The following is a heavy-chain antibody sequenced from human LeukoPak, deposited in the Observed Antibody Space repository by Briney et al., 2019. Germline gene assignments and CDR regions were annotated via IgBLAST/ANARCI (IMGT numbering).Heavy chain of an antibody. CDR3: AREEGANFFDY. V-gene: IGHV4-59*01. Sequence: PSETLSLTCTVSGGSISSYYWSWIRQPPGKGLEWIGYIYYIGSTNYNPSLKSRLTISVDTSKNHLSLELSSVTAADTAVYYCAREEGANFFDYWGQGTLVTVSS. J-gene: IGHJ4*02. CDR2: IYYIGST. CDR1: GGSISSYY. D-gene: IGHD1-26*01.